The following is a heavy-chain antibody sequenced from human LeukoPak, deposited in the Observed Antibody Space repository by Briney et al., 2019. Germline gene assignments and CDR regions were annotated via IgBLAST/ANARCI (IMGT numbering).Heavy chain of an antibody. Sequence: PGGSLRLSCAASGFSFDDYTMHWVRQAPGKGLEWVSLISWDGGSTYYADSVKGRFTISRDNSKNSLYLQMNSLRTEDTALYYCASSPVSLGQFDYWGQGTLVTVSS. CDR1: GFSFDDYT. J-gene: IGHJ4*02. V-gene: IGHV3-43*01. CDR2: ISWDGGST. D-gene: IGHD3-16*01. CDR3: ASSPVSLGQFDY.